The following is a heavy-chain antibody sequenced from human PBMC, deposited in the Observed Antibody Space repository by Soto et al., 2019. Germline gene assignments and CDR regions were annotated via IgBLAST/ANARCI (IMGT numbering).Heavy chain of an antibody. Sequence: QLQLQESGPGLVKPSETLSLTCFVSGGSISSNNYYWGWIRQPPGKGLEWIGSMSYSRSTYYNPSLKSRVTISVDTSKSQLSLKLTSVTAADTAVYYCASHLRPTNGGGGYFDYWGQGPLVTVSS. CDR1: GGSISSNNYY. D-gene: IGHD3-16*01. V-gene: IGHV4-39*01. CDR3: ASHLRPTNGGGGYFDY. CDR2: MSYSRST. J-gene: IGHJ4*02.